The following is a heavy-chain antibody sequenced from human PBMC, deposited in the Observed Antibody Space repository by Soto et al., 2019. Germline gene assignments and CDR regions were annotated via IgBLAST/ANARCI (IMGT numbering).Heavy chain of an antibody. CDR3: ARSSPAPDWLLGYYYYYGMDV. CDR1: GFTFSSYA. CDR2: ISSSGSTI. D-gene: IGHD3-9*01. Sequence: HPGGSLRLSCAASGFTFSSYAMSWVRQAPGKGLEWVSYISSSGSTIYYADSVKGRFTISRDNAKNSLYLQMNSLRAEDTAVYYCARSSPAPDWLLGYYYYYGMDVWGQGTTLTVSS. J-gene: IGHJ6*02. V-gene: IGHV3-48*03.